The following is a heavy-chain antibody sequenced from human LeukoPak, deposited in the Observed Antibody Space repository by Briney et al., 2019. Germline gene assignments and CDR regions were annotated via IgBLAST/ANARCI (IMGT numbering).Heavy chain of an antibody. Sequence: SETLSLTLTVAGGYISSSSYYWGGIRPRPGKGLDCIGTIYYSRSPYYNPSLNSRVTISLATSTNQLSLKLSSVTAADTAVYYCASGSYYDYWGQGTLVTVSS. D-gene: IGHD1-26*01. J-gene: IGHJ4*02. V-gene: IGHV4-39*07. CDR3: ASGSYYDY. CDR2: IYYSRSP. CDR1: GGYISSSSYY.